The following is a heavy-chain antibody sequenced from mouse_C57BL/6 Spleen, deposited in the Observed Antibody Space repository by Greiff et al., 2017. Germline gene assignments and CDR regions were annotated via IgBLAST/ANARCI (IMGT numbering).Heavy chain of an antibody. CDR1: GFNIKNTY. J-gene: IGHJ2*01. V-gene: IGHV14-3*01. CDR2: IDPANGNT. Sequence: VQLQQSVAELVRPGASVKLSCTASGFNIKNTYMPWVQQRPEQGLEWIGRIDPANGNTKYAPKFQGKATITADTSSNTAYLQLSSLTSEDTAIYYCAREVLSWDYWGQGTTLTVSS. CDR3: AREVLSWDY. D-gene: IGHD2-12*01.